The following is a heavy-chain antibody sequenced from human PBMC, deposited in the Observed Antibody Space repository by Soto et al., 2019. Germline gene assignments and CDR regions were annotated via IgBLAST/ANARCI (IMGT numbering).Heavy chain of an antibody. CDR3: ARGAMAKFDY. J-gene: IGHJ4*02. D-gene: IGHD5-18*01. Sequence: QVQLVQSGAEVQKPWSSVKVSCKASGGTFGSDGVAWVRQAPGQGLEWMGGFIAMLGTPTYAKKVQGRATITADESLTASYWELRSLRSEDTAVYFCARGAMAKFDYWGQGTVVTVSS. CDR1: GGTFGSDG. CDR2: FIAMLGTP. V-gene: IGHV1-69*01.